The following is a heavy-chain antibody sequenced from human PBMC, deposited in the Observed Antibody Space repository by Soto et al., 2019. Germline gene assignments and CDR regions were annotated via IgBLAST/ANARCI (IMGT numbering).Heavy chain of an antibody. D-gene: IGHD6-13*01. J-gene: IGHJ5*02. CDR2: MNPNSGNT. CDR1: GYTFTSYD. CDR3: ARERGGRSSYRFDP. V-gene: IGHV1-8*01. Sequence: QVQLVQSGAEVERPGASVKVSCKASGYTFTSYDINWVRQATGQGLEWMGWMNPNSGNTGYAQKFQGRVTMTRNTSISTAYMELSSRRSEDTAVYYCARERGGRSSYRFDPWGQGTLVTVSS.